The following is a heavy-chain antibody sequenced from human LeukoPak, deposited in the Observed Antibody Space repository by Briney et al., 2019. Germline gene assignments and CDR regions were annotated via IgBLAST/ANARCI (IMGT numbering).Heavy chain of an antibody. J-gene: IGHJ4*02. CDR3: AKDLYGYGDLYNFDY. CDR2: ISGSGGST. CDR1: GFTFSSYA. Sequence: GGSLRLSCAASGFTFSSYAMSWVRQAPGQGLEWASAISGSGGSTYYADSVKGPFTISRDNSKNALYLQMNSLRAEDTAVYYCAKDLYGYGDLYNFDYWGQGTLVTVSS. V-gene: IGHV3-23*01. D-gene: IGHD4-17*01.